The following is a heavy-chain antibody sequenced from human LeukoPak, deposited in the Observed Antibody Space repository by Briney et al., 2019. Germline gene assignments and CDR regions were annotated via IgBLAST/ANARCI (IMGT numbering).Heavy chain of an antibody. CDR1: GLTFSNYW. D-gene: IGHD3-10*01. J-gene: IGHJ3*02. Sequence: GGSLRLSCAASGLTFSNYWMNWVRQAPGKGLEWAANIKHDGSEKYYVDSVKGQFTISRDNAKNSLYLQMNSLGAEDTAVYYCARGSSSAFDIWGQGTMVTVSS. CDR2: IKHDGSEK. CDR3: ARGSSSAFDI. V-gene: IGHV3-7*01.